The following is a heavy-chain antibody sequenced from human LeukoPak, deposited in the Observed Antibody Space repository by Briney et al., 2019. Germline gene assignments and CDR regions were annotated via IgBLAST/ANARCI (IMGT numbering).Heavy chain of an antibody. V-gene: IGHV3-21*01. Sequence: SGGSLRLSCVASGFTFSNYTMNWVRQAPGKGLEWVSSISSSRSYIFYADSVKGRFTVSRDNAKNSLYLQMNSLRAEDTAIYYCARDYQYGYSTNWYHLAQIDYWGQGTLVTVSS. CDR1: GFTFSNYT. CDR2: ISSSRSYI. J-gene: IGHJ4*02. D-gene: IGHD2/OR15-2a*01. CDR3: ARDYQYGYSTNWYHLAQIDY.